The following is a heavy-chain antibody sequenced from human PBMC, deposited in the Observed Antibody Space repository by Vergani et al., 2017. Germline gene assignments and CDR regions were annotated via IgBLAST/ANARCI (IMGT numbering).Heavy chain of an antibody. V-gene: IGHV4-4*02. CDR3: ARATMVRGVIMLPFYFDY. CDR1: GGSISSSNW. D-gene: IGHD3-10*01. CDR2: IYHSGST. J-gene: IGHJ4*02. Sequence: VQLQESGPGLVKHSGTLSLTCAVSGGSISSSNWWSWVRQPPGKGLEWIGEIYHSGSTNYNPSLKSRVTISVDKSKNQFSLKLSAVTAADTAVYYCARATMVRGVIMLPFYFDYWGQGTLVTVSS.